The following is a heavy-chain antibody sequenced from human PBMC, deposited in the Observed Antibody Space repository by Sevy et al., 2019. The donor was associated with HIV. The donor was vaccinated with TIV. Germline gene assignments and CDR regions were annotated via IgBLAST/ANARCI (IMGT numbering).Heavy chain of an antibody. CDR3: AGRSFDY. CDR2: IKQDGSEK. Sequence: GGSLRLSCVASGFTFSSYWMHWVRRAPGKGLEWVANIKQDGSEKYYVGSVKGRFTISRDNAKNTMYLQMNSLRAEDTAVYYCAGRSFDYWGQGTLVTVSS. J-gene: IGHJ4*02. CDR1: GFTFSSYW. V-gene: IGHV3-7*01.